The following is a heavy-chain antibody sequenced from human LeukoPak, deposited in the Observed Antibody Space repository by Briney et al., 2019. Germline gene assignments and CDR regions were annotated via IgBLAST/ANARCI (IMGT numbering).Heavy chain of an antibody. CDR2: VSASGST. CDR1: GGSIGGSY. Sequence: SETLSLTCTVSGGSIGGSYWSWIRQPAGKGLVWIWRVSASGSTDYNPSLKNRVTMSLDTSKNQFSLNLTSVTAADTAVYSCARIRDNSGYYLGAFDVWGQGTVVTVSS. V-gene: IGHV4-4*07. CDR3: ARIRDNSGYYLGAFDV. D-gene: IGHD5-12*01. J-gene: IGHJ3*01.